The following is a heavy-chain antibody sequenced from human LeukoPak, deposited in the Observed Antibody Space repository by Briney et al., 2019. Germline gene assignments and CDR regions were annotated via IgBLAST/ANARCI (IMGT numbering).Heavy chain of an antibody. Sequence: GSLRLSCAASGFTFSSYSMNWVRQAPGKGLEWVSYISSSSSTIYYADSVKGRFTISRDNAKNSLYLQMNSLRAEDTAVYYCARDMVRGSGYYYGMDVWGQGTTVTVSS. J-gene: IGHJ6*02. D-gene: IGHD3-10*01. V-gene: IGHV3-48*04. CDR2: ISSSSSTI. CDR3: ARDMVRGSGYYYGMDV. CDR1: GFTFSSYS.